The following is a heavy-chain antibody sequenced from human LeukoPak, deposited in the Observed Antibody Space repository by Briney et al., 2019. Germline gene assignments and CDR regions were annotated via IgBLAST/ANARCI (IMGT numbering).Heavy chain of an antibody. D-gene: IGHD3-22*01. CDR1: GGSISSYY. CDR3: ERHEDSSGYYVDY. V-gene: IGHV4-59*08. Sequence: SETLSLTCTVSGGSISSYYWSWIRQPPGKGLEWIGYIYYSGSTNYNPSLKSRVTISVDTSKNQFSLKLSSVTAADTAVYYCERHEDSSGYYVDYWGQGTLVTVSS. CDR2: IYYSGST. J-gene: IGHJ4*02.